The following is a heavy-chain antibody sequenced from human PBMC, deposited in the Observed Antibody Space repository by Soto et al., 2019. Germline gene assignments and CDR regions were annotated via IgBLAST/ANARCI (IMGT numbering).Heavy chain of an antibody. CDR3: ARDLSGLGVTIVATIGGGMDV. CDR1: GFTFSSRG. CDR2: ISYDGSHE. J-gene: IGHJ6*02. D-gene: IGHD5-12*01. Sequence: GGSLRLSCAASGFTFSSRGMHWVRQAPGKGLEWVAVISYDGSHEYYADSVKGRFTISRDKSKNTVYLQMNSLRREDTAVYYCARDLSGLGVTIVATIGGGMDVWGQGTTVTVSS. V-gene: IGHV3-30*03.